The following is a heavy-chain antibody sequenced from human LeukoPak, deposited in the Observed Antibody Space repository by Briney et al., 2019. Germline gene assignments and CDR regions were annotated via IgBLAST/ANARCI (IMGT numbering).Heavy chain of an antibody. CDR3: ARGGYSYGYTYFDY. J-gene: IGHJ4*02. CDR1: GFTVSSSY. V-gene: IGHV3-53*01. D-gene: IGHD5-18*01. CDR2: IYSGCNT. Sequence: GGSLRLSCAASGFTVSSSYMSWVRQAPGKGLEWVSVIYSGCNTYYADSVKGLFTISRDNSKNTLYLKMNSLRAEDTAVYYCARGGYSYGYTYFDYWGQGTLVTVSS.